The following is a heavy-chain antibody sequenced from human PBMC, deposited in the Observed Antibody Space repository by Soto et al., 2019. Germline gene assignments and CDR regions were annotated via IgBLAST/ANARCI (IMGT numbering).Heavy chain of an antibody. CDR3: ARGDYLDY. V-gene: IGHV4-31*03. CDR2: IYYSGST. Sequence: SETPSLSCTVSGGSISSGGYYGSWIRQHPGKGLEWIGYIYYSGSTYYNPSLKSRVTISVDTSKNQFSLKLSSVTAADTAVYYCARGDYLDYWGPGTLVTVSS. CDR1: GGSISSGGYY. J-gene: IGHJ4*02.